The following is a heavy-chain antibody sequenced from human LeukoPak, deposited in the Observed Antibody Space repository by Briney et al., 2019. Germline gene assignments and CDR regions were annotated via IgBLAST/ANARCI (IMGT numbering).Heavy chain of an antibody. Sequence: RASVKVSCKSSGFTFTDHYIHWVRQGPGQGLEWMGYIGPHGTFTSSPQEFQGRVTMTRDASMSTAYMELTRLTSDDTAVYYCVREGEGPLSKDFDYWGQGTLVTVSS. CDR2: IGPHGTFT. CDR1: GFTFTDHY. J-gene: IGHJ4*02. D-gene: IGHD2/OR15-2a*01. CDR3: VREGEGPLSKDFDY. V-gene: IGHV1-2*02.